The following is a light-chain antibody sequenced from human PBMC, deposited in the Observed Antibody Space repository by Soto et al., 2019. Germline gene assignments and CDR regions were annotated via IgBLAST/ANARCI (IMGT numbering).Light chain of an antibody. CDR1: QGINNF. V-gene: IGKV1-27*01. J-gene: IGKJ4*01. Sequence: DIQMTQSPSSLSASVGDRVTITCRASQGINNFVAWYQQKPGEVPKLQIYAASTLQSGVPSRFSGSGFGTDFVLTISSLEPEDVATYYCQKYDSVPLTFGGGTRVEIK. CDR3: QKYDSVPLT. CDR2: AAS.